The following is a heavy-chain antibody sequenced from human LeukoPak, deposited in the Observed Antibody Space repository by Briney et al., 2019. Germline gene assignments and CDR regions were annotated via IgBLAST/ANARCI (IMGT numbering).Heavy chain of an antibody. V-gene: IGHV5-51*01. D-gene: IGHD2-15*01. CDR2: IYPGDSDT. CDR3: ARQVDCSGGSCYWRGYFDY. J-gene: IGHJ4*02. Sequence: GESLKISCKGSGYSFTSYWIGWVRQMPGKGLEWMGIIYPGDSDTRYSPSFQGQVTISADKSISTAYLQWSSLKASDTATYYCARQVDCSGGSCYWRGYFDYWGQGTLVTVSS. CDR1: GYSFTSYW.